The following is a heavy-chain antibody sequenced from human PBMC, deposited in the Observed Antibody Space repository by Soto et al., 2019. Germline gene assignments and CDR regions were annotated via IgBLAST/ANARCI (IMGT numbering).Heavy chain of an antibody. CDR2: ISYLGST. J-gene: IGHJ4*02. CDR3: ARGRYSNGWYAD. V-gene: IGHV4-59*01. Sequence: PSETLSLTCTVFGGSINNYYWSWIRQPPGKGLECIGYISYLGSTNYNPSLRGRVTISVDTSKNQFSLKVFSVTPADTAVYYCARGRYSNGWYADWGQGTLVTVPQ. CDR1: GGSINNYY. D-gene: IGHD6-19*01.